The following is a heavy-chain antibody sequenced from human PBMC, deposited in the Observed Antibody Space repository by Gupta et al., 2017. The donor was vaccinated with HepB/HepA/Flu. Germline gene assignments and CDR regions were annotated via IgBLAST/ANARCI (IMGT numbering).Heavy chain of an antibody. CDR1: GFTFSDYY. V-gene: IGHV3-11*01. Sequence: QVQLVESGGGLVKPGGSLRLSCAASGFTFSDYYMNWTRQAPGKGLEWVSYISSSGNTIYYTDSVKGRFTISRDNAKNSLYLQMNSLRAEDTAVYYCTKDHLAGYFSAGADYWGQGTLVTVSS. D-gene: IGHD2/OR15-2a*01. J-gene: IGHJ4*02. CDR3: TKDHLAGYFSAGADY. CDR2: ISSSGNTI.